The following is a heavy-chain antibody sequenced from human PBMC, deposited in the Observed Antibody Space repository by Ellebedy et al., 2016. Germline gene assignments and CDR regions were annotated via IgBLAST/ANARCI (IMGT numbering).Heavy chain of an antibody. D-gene: IGHD3-9*01. CDR3: AKAADYDIRD. CDR2: IKSKAAGGTT. V-gene: IGHV3-15*05. J-gene: IGHJ4*02. CDR1: GFIFTDAW. Sequence: GESLKISCAASGFIFTDAWMMWVRQAPGKGLEWVGRIKSKAAGGTTDYAAPVKGRFTISRDDTKNALYLQMNSLKAEDTAVYYCAKAADYDIRDWGQGTLVTVSS.